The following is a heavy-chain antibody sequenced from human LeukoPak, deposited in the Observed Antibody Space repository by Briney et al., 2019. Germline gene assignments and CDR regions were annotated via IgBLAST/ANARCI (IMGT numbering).Heavy chain of an antibody. CDR3: ARVDKGSGWAFDY. Sequence: PSETLSLTCTVSGGSISSHYWTWVRQPPGKGLEWIGYIYYSGSTTYNPSLQSRVTISVDTSKNQFSLKLTPVTAADTAVYYCARVDKGSGWAFDYWGQGTLVTVSS. CDR2: IYYSGST. D-gene: IGHD6-19*01. V-gene: IGHV4-59*11. J-gene: IGHJ4*02. CDR1: GGSISSHY.